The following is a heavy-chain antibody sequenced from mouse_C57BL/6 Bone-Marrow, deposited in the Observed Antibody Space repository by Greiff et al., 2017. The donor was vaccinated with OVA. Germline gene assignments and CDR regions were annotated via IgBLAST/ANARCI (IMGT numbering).Heavy chain of an antibody. CDR3: ARDYGSSYFYYFDY. D-gene: IGHD1-1*01. Sequence: VQVVESGPGLVAPSQSLSITCTVSGFSLTSYAISWVRQPPGKGLEWLGVIWTGGGTNYNSALKSRLSISKDNSKSQVFLKMNSLQTDDTARYYCARDYGSSYFYYFDYWGQGTTLTVSS. CDR1: GFSLTSYA. V-gene: IGHV2-9-1*01. CDR2: IWTGGGT. J-gene: IGHJ2*01.